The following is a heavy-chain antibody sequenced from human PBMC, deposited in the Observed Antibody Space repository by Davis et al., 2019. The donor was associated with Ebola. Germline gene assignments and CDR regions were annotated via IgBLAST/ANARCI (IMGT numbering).Heavy chain of an antibody. CDR1: GYTFTSYG. Sequence: ASVKVSCKASGYTFTSYGITWVRQAPGQGLEWMGGIIPIFGTANYAQKFQGRVTMTRNTSISTAYMELSSLRSEDTAVYYCAVGWQQLSRYWGQGTLVTVSS. CDR2: IIPIFGTA. J-gene: IGHJ4*02. D-gene: IGHD6-13*01. CDR3: AVGWQQLSRY. V-gene: IGHV1-8*02.